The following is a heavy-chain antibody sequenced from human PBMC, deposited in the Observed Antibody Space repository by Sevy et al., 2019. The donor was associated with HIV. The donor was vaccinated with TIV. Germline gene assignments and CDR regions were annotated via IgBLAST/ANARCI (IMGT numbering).Heavy chain of an antibody. Sequence: GGCLRLSCAASGFTFSYYAMTWVRQAPGKGLEWVSAISGSGDTTYYSESVKGRFTISRDNSRGTLYLQINSLRAEDTAIYFCAKEGYRLPGADAIDIWGHGTMVTVSS. J-gene: IGHJ3*02. D-gene: IGHD7-27*01. CDR1: GFTFSYYA. CDR2: ISGSGDTT. CDR3: AKEGYRLPGADAIDI. V-gene: IGHV3-23*01.